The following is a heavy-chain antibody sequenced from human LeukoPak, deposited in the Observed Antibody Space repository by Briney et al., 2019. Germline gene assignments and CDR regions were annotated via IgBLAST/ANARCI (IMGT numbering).Heavy chain of an antibody. V-gene: IGHV3-23*01. D-gene: IGHD3-22*01. CDR2: ISGSGGST. CDR3: AKESYYDSSGYCFDY. CDR1: GSTFSSYA. Sequence: GGSLRLSCAASGSTFSSYAMGWVRQAPGKGLEWVSAISGSGGSTYYADSVKGRFTISRDNYKNTLYLQMNSLRAEDTAVYYCAKESYYDSSGYCFDYWGQGTLVTVSS. J-gene: IGHJ4*02.